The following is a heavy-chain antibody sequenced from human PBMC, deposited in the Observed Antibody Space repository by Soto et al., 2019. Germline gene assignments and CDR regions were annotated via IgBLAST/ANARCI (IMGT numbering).Heavy chain of an antibody. D-gene: IGHD6-6*01. Sequence: QVQLVQPGAEVKKPGASVKFSCKASGYIVTNFYIHWVRQAPGQGREWIGIMKSNAGSTYHAQNYQGRVTMNRDTSTSTVYMELSSLRSEDTAVYYCTRGLASGDYWGQGSRITVSS. CDR3: TRGLASGDY. J-gene: IGHJ4*02. V-gene: IGHV1-46*01. CDR1: GYIVTNFY. CDR2: MKSNAGST.